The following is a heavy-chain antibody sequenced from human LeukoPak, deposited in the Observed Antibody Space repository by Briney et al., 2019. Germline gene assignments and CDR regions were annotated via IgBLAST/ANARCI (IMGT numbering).Heavy chain of an antibody. Sequence: GASVKVSCKASGYTFTCYGISWVRQAPGQGLEWMGWISVYNGNTNYAQKHQGRVTMTTDTSTTTAYMELRSLRSDDTAVYYCARASGGFSGYDYLPQYYMDVWGKGTTVTVSS. CDR3: ARASGGFSGYDYLPQYYMDV. V-gene: IGHV1-18*01. D-gene: IGHD5-12*01. J-gene: IGHJ6*03. CDR1: GYTFTCYG. CDR2: ISVYNGNT.